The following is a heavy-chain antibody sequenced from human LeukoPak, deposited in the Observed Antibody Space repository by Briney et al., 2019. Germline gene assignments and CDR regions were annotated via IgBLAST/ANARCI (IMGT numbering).Heavy chain of an antibody. CDR2: IIPILGIA. V-gene: IGHV1-69*04. J-gene: IGHJ4*02. CDR1: GGTFSSYA. CDR3: ATLTSGYSSSLGYFDY. D-gene: IGHD6-13*01. Sequence: SVKVSCKASGGTFSSYAISWVRQAPGQGLEWMGRIIPILGIANYAQKFQGRVTITTDESTSTAYMELSSLRSEDTAVYYCATLTSGYSSSLGYFDYWGQGTLVTVSS.